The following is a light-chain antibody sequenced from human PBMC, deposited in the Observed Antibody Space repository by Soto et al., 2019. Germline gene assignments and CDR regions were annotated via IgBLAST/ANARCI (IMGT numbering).Light chain of an antibody. Sequence: AIQMTQSPSSLSASVGDRVTITCRASPGISSAVAWYQQKPGKAPKLLIYAASSLQSGVPSRFSGSGSGTDFTLTISSLLPEDFATYYCLQDYNFPYTFGQGTKLEIK. J-gene: IGKJ2*01. CDR1: PGISSA. CDR3: LQDYNFPYT. CDR2: AAS. V-gene: IGKV1-6*01.